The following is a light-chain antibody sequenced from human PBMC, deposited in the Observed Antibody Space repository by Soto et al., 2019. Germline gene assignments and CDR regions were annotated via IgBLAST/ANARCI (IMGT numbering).Light chain of an antibody. J-gene: IGKJ4*01. Sequence: EIVLTQSPGTLSLSPGERATLSCRASQSVSSDFLSWYQQKPGQAPRLLIYGGSYRATGIPDRFSGSGSGTDFTLTVSRLEPEDFAVYFCQQYNPSLTFGGGTKVDIK. CDR2: GGS. CDR3: QQYNPSLT. CDR1: QSVSSDF. V-gene: IGKV3-20*01.